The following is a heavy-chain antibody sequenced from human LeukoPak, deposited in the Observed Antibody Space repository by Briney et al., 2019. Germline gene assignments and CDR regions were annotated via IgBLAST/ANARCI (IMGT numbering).Heavy chain of an antibody. Sequence: GGSLRLSCAASGFTSSSYSMNWVRQAPGKGLEWVSSISSSSSYIYYADSVKGRFTISRDDAKSSLYLQMNSLRAEGTAVYYCAREGRNSGYGDDYWGQGTLVTVSS. CDR3: AREGRNSGYGDDY. CDR1: GFTSSSYS. V-gene: IGHV3-21*01. CDR2: ISSSSSYI. D-gene: IGHD5-12*01. J-gene: IGHJ4*02.